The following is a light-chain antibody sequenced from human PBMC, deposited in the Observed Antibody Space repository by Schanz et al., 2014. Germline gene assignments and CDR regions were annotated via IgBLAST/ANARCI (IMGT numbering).Light chain of an antibody. CDR2: DAS. CDR3: QQSYSTLRT. J-gene: IGKJ4*01. CDR1: QGISSA. V-gene: IGKV1-13*02. Sequence: AIQVTQSPSSLSASVGDGVTITCRARQGISSALAWYQQKPGKAPKLLIYDASSLESGVPSRFSGSGSGTDFTLTISSLQPEDFATYYCQQSYSTLRTFGGGTKVEIK.